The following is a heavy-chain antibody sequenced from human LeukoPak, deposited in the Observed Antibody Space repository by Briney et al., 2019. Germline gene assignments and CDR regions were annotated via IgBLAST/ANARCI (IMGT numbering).Heavy chain of an antibody. J-gene: IGHJ3*02. Sequence: GGSLRLSCAASGFTFSSYWMSWVRQAPGKGLEWVANIKQDGSEKYYVDSVKGRFTISRDNAKNSLYLQMNSLRAEDTAVYYCARDLNAGSRGYYRDAFDIWGQGTMVTVSS. D-gene: IGHD3-22*01. CDR3: ARDLNAGSRGYYRDAFDI. CDR2: IKQDGSEK. CDR1: GFTFSSYW. V-gene: IGHV3-7*01.